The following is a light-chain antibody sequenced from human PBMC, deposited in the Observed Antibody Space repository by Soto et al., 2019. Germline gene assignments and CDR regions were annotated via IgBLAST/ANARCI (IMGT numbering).Light chain of an antibody. CDR1: QDIRND. J-gene: IGKJ4*01. CDR3: LQDNMYPLT. Sequence: AIQMTQSPSSLSASVGDRVTITCRASQDIRNDLGWYQQKPGKAPKVLIYDTYTLQSGVPSRFSGSRSDTDFTLTISSLQPEDIATYYCLQDNMYPLTFGGGTKVEIE. CDR2: DTY. V-gene: IGKV1-6*01.